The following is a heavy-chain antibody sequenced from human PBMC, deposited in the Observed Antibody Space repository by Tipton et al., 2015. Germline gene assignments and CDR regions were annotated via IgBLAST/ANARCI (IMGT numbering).Heavy chain of an antibody. CDR2: IYYSGYT. D-gene: IGHD3-22*01. CDR3: ARVVYDSSGYDLFDY. CDR1: GGSISNYY. V-gene: IGHV4-59*01. Sequence: TLSLTCTVSGGSISNYYWSWIRQPPGKGLEWIGYIYYSGYTNYNPSLNSRVTISIDTSKNQFSLKLSSVTAADTALYYCARVVYDSSGYDLFDYWGQGILVTVSS. J-gene: IGHJ4*02.